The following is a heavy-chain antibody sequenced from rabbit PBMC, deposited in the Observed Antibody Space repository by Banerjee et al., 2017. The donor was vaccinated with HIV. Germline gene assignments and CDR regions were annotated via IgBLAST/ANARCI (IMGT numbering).Heavy chain of an antibody. D-gene: IGHD8-1*01. Sequence: QLKETGGGLVQPGGSLTLSCKASGFDFSSYYMSWVRQAPGKGLEWIGIIYAGKGSTDYASWVNGRFTISSDNAQNTVDLQMNSLTAADTATYFCARRSSYNNDYNLWGQGTLVTVS. CDR2: IYAGKGST. J-gene: IGHJ4*01. V-gene: IGHV1S7*01. CDR3: ARRSSYNNDYNL. CDR1: GFDFSSYY.